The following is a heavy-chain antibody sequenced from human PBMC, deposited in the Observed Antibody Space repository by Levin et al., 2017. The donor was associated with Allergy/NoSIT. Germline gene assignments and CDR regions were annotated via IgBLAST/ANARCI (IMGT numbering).Heavy chain of an antibody. V-gene: IGHV3-23*01. J-gene: IGHJ5*01. CDR1: GFTFDIYA. CDR3: AKDWTTAIGTTSWFAS. CDR2: LTGSGGQT. Sequence: TGGSLRLSCVASGFTFDIYAMIWVRQTPHKGLEWVSGLTGSGGQTYYADSVKGRFTISRDNSKNRLYLQMGSVRAEDAGIYYCAKDWTTAIGTTSWFASWGHGTLVTVS. D-gene: IGHD4-17*01.